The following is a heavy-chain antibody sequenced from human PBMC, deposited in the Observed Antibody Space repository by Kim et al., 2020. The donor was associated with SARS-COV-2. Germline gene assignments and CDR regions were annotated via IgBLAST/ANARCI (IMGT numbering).Heavy chain of an antibody. CDR3: ARDLAVVAGYYYYGMDL. CDR1: GGSISSYY. Sequence: SETLSLTCTVSGGSISSYYWSWIRQPPGKGLEWMGYIYYSGSTNYNPSLKSRVTISVDTSKNQFSLKLNSVTAADTAVYYCARDLAVVAGYYYYGMDLWGQGTTVTVSS. CDR2: IYYSGST. D-gene: IGHD6-19*01. V-gene: IGHV4-59*13. J-gene: IGHJ6*02.